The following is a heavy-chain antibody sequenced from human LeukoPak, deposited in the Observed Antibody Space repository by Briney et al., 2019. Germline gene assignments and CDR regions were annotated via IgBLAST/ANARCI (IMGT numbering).Heavy chain of an antibody. Sequence: ASVKVSCKAFGYTFTSNYMHWVRQAPGQGPEWMGVISPSGGSTTYAQKFQGRVTLTRDMSTSTDYLELSSLRSEDTAVYYCARSRGKLRYFDWRDYFDYWGQGTLVTVSS. V-gene: IGHV1-46*01. CDR3: ARSRGKLRYFDWRDYFDY. CDR1: GYTFTSNY. CDR2: ISPSGGST. D-gene: IGHD3-9*01. J-gene: IGHJ4*02.